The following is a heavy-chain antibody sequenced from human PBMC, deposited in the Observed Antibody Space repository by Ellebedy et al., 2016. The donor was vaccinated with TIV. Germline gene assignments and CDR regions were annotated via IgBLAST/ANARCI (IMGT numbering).Heavy chain of an antibody. V-gene: IGHV4-39*07. CDR2: IYYSGST. CDR1: GGSISSSSYY. J-gene: IGHJ3*02. Sequence: MPSETLSLTCTVSGGSISSSSYYWGWIRQPPGKGLEWIGSIYYSGSTYYNPSLKSRVTISVDTSKNQFSLKLSSVTAADTAVYYCARDLYDAFDIWGQGTMVTVSS. CDR3: ARDLYDAFDI.